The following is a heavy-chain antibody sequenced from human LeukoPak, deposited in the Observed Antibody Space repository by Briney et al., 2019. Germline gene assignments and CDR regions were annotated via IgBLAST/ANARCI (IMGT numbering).Heavy chain of an antibody. CDR1: GFTFSSYA. CDR2: ISSNGGST. V-gene: IGHV3-64*01. J-gene: IGHJ4*02. D-gene: IGHD6-13*01. Sequence: GGSLRLSCAASGFTFSSYAMHWVRQAPGKGLEYVSAISSNGGSTYYANSVKGRFTISRDNSRNTLYLQMNSLRAEDTAVYYCAKCPGGTRGRFEYWGQGTLVTVSS. CDR3: AKCPGGTRGRFEY.